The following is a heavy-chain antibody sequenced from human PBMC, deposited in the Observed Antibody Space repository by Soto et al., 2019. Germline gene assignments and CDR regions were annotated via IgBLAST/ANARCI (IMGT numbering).Heavy chain of an antibody. V-gene: IGHV3-23*01. CDR1: GFTFSNYA. Sequence: EVQLLESGGGLVQPGGSLRLSCAASGFTFSNYAMYWVRQAPGKGLEWVSSISGSGVITNFADSVKGRFTISRDNSKNTLFLELNSLRAEDTALSYCAKRYRSDIRGFDSWGQGTLVTVSS. J-gene: IGHJ4*02. D-gene: IGHD6-19*01. CDR2: ISGSGVIT. CDR3: AKRYRSDIRGFDS.